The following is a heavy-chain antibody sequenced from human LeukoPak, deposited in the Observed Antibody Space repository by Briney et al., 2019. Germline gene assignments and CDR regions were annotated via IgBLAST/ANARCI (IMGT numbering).Heavy chain of an antibody. CDR1: GFSFSNYG. V-gene: IGHV1-18*01. CDR3: ARGGLSGSGSADI. CDR2: ISAYNGNT. D-gene: IGHD3-10*01. J-gene: IGHJ3*02. Sequence: ASVKVSCKASGFSFSNYGFTWVRQAPGHGLEWMGWISAYNGNTNYAQKFQGRVTMTTDTSTNSVYMELRSLRSDDTAVHYCARGGLSGSGSADIWGQGTMVTVSS.